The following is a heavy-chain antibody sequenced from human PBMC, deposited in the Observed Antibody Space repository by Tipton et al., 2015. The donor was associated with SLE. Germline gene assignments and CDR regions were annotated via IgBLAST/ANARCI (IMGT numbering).Heavy chain of an antibody. Sequence: GLVKPSETLSLTCAVYGGSFSGYYWSWIRQPPGKGLEWIGEISHSGSTNYNPSLKSRVTISVDTSKNQFSLKLSSVTAADTAVYYCARAPGLERSYYYYYYMDVWGKGTTVTVSS. CDR3: ARAPGLERSYYYYYYMDV. J-gene: IGHJ6*03. CDR2: ISHSGST. CDR1: GGSFSGYY. D-gene: IGHD1-1*01. V-gene: IGHV4-34*01.